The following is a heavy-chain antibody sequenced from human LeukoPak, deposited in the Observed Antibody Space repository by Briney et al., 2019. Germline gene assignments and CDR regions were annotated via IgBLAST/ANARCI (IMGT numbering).Heavy chain of an antibody. Sequence: SVKVSCKASGGTFSSYAISWVRQAPGQGLEWMGRIIPILGIANYAQKFQGRVTITADKSTSTAYMELSSLRSEDTAVYYCARALVVVPAATRYYYYGMDVWGQGTTVTVSS. CDR3: ARALVVVPAATRYYYYGMDV. CDR2: IIPILGIA. CDR1: GGTFSSYA. V-gene: IGHV1-69*04. J-gene: IGHJ6*02. D-gene: IGHD2-2*01.